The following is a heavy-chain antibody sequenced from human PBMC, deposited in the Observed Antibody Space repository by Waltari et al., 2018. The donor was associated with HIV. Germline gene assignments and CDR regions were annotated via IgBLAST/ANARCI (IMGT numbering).Heavy chain of an antibody. Sequence: EVQLVESGGGLVQPGGSLRLSCADSGFIFGSYAMSWVRRAHGKGLEWCLRLSGSGGSKFFADSVKGRFTISRDNSKNTLYLQMNSLRAEDTAVYHCAKSAIVATTNWYFDLWGRGTLVTVSS. CDR1: GFIFGSYA. CDR2: LSGSGGSK. J-gene: IGHJ2*01. D-gene: IGHD5-12*01. CDR3: AKSAIVATTNWYFDL. V-gene: IGHV3-23*04.